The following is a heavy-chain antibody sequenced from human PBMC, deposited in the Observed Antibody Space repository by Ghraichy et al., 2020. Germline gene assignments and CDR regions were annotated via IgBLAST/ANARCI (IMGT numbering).Heavy chain of an antibody. Sequence: GGSLRLSCAASGFTFSNYWMTWVRQAPGKGLEWVANIKQEGNEKYCVDSVKGRFTISRDNAKNSLYLQMNSLRTEDTAVYYCARPRQPYYYYARDVWGKGTTVTVSS. J-gene: IGHJ6*04. CDR3: ARPRQPYYYYARDV. V-gene: IGHV3-7*01. D-gene: IGHD1-1*01. CDR1: GFTFSNYW. CDR2: IKQEGNEK.